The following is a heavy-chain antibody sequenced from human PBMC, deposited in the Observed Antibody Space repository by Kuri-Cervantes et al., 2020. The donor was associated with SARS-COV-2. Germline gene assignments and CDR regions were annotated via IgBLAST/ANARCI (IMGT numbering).Heavy chain of an antibody. CDR3: ASPSITIFGVVVDV. V-gene: IGHV4-39*01. J-gene: IGHJ6*02. D-gene: IGHD3-3*01. CDR1: GGSFSGYY. Sequence: GSLRLSCAVYGGSFSGYYWGWIRQPPGKGLEWIGSIYYSGSTYYNPSLKSRVTISVDTSKNQFSLKLSSVTAADTAVYYCASPSITIFGVVVDVWGQGTTVTVSS. CDR2: IYYSGST.